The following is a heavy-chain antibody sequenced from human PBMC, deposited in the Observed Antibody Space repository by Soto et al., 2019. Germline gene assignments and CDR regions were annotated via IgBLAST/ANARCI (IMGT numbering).Heavy chain of an antibody. CDR3: AGEPLGYCSSNTCYGYLQH. Sequence: EVQLVESGGGLVQPGGSLRLSCAASGFTFSSHWMYWVRQAPGKGLVWVSRINSYGSSTTYADSVKGRFTISRDNAKNTLYLQMNSLRAEDTAVYYCAGEPLGYCSSNTCYGYLQHWGQGTLVTVSS. D-gene: IGHD2-2*01. CDR1: GFTFSSHW. J-gene: IGHJ1*01. CDR2: INSYGSST. V-gene: IGHV3-74*01.